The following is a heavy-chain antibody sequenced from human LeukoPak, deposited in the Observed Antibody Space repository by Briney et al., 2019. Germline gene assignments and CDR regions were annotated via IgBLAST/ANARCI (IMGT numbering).Heavy chain of an antibody. J-gene: IGHJ3*02. CDR2: INPNSGGT. CDR1: GYTFTGYY. CDR3: ARGMGITMDGDDASDI. V-gene: IGHV1-2*02. Sequence: ASVKVSCKASGYTFTGYYMHWVRQAPGQGLEWMGWINPNSGGTNYAQKFQGRVTMTRDTSISTAYMELSRLRSDDTAVYYCARGMGITMDGDDASDIWGQGTMVTVSS. D-gene: IGHD3-10*01.